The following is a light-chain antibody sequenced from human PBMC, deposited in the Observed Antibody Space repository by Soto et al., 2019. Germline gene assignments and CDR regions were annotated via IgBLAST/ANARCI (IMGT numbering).Light chain of an antibody. CDR2: GTV. J-gene: IGKJ1*01. CDR3: QQSYTTPRT. Sequence: DIQMTQSPSSLSASVGDRVTITCRASQSILNYLSWFQQKPGKAPNLLIYGTVSLQSGVPSRFSGSGSGTDFTLTISGLQAEDFATYYCQQSYTTPRTFGQGTKVEVK. CDR1: QSILNY. V-gene: IGKV1-39*01.